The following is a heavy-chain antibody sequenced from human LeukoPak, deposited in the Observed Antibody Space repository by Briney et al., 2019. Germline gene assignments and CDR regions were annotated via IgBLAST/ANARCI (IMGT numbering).Heavy chain of an antibody. Sequence: PGGSLRLSCAASGFTVSINSMSWVRQAPGKGLEWVSVIYSGGSTYYADSVKGRFTISRDNSKDTLYLQMNSLRAEDTAVYYCARGGYNWNDGVFDYWGQGTLVTVSS. CDR2: IYSGGST. D-gene: IGHD1-20*01. CDR1: GFTVSINS. J-gene: IGHJ4*02. V-gene: IGHV3-66*01. CDR3: ARGGYNWNDGVFDY.